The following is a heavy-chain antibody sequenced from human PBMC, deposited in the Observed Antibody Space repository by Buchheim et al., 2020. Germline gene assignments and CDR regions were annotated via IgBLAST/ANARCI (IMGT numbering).Heavy chain of an antibody. J-gene: IGHJ4*01. V-gene: IGHV4-59*01. CDR1: GGSISSYY. CDR3: ARDIDY. CDR2: IYHSGST. Sequence: QVQLQESGPGLVKPSETLSLTCTVSGGSISSYYWSWIRQPPGKGLEWIGYIYHSGSTNYIPSLKSRVTISIDTLKNQFSLKLSSVTAADTAVYYCARDIDYWGQGTL.